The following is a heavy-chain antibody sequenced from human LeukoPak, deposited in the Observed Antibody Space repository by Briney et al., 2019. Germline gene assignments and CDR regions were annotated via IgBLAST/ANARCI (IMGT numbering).Heavy chain of an antibody. CDR1: SGSFSGYY. CDR2: INHSGST. D-gene: IGHD4-17*01. Sequence: PSETLSLTCAVSSGSFSGYYWSWIRQPPGKGLEWIGKINHSGSTNYNPSLKSRVTISVDTSKNQFSLKLSSVTAADTAVYYCARVGDYGDFRIDSWGQGTLVTVSS. J-gene: IGHJ4*02. CDR3: ARVGDYGDFRIDS. V-gene: IGHV4-34*01.